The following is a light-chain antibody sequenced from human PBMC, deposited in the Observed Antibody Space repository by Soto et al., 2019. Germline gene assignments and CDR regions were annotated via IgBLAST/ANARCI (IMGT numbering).Light chain of an antibody. CDR3: QQSYSTLVT. J-gene: IGKJ1*01. CDR1: QSISSY. Sequence: DTQATQSPSSLSASVGDRVTITCRASQSISSYLNWYQQKPGKAPKLLIYAASSLQSGVPSRFSGSGSGTDFTLTISSLQPEDFATYYCQQSYSTLVTFGHGTKV. V-gene: IGKV1-39*01. CDR2: AAS.